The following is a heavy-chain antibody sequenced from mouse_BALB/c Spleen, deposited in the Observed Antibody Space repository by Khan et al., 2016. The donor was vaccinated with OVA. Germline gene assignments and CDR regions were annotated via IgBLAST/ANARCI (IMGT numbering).Heavy chain of an antibody. CDR2: IAPGSGSI. CDR1: DYTFTSYW. CDR3: ARSNYYGSGLYALDY. D-gene: IGHD1-1*01. Sequence: DLVKPGASVKLSCKASDYTFTSYWINWIKQRPGQGLEWIGRIAPGSGSISYGDMFKAKTILTVDTSSRTAYIQLFSLSSEDSAVYFCARSNYYGSGLYALDYWGQGTSVTVSS. J-gene: IGHJ4*01. V-gene: IGHV1S41*01.